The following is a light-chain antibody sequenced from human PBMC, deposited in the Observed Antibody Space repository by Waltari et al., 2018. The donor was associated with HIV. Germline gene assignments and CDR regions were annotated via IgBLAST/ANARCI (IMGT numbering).Light chain of an antibody. Sequence: EIVLTQSPGIMSLSPGERATLSCRASQSVSNTYLAWYQQKPGQAPRLLIYAASIRATGIPDRFSGSGSWTGFTLTISRVEPEDFAVYYCQQYAISPGTFGQGTKVEIK. CDR2: AAS. CDR3: QQYAISPGT. CDR1: QSVSNTY. J-gene: IGKJ1*01. V-gene: IGKV3-20*01.